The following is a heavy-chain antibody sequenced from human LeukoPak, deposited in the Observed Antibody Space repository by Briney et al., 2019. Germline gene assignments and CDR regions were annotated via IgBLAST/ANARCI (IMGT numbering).Heavy chain of an antibody. D-gene: IGHD1-1*01. Sequence: GGSLRLSCTASGFTFSAYGMNWVRQAPGKGLEWGSYISDSSSHIYYAGSVRGRFTISRDNAKNSLYLQMNSLRVEDTAVYYCAIAERRSPIDYWGQGTLVTVSS. CDR2: ISDSSSHI. J-gene: IGHJ4*02. V-gene: IGHV3-48*01. CDR1: GFTFSAYG. CDR3: AIAERRSPIDY.